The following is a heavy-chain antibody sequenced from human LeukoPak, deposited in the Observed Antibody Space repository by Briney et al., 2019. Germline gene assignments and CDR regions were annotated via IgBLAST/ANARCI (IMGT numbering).Heavy chain of an antibody. D-gene: IGHD3-10*01. J-gene: IGHJ5*02. CDR3: VRAKFLVRGVSWFDP. CDR1: GVSISSSNSY. V-gene: IGHV4-39*07. Sequence: SETLSLTCTVSGVSISSSNSYWGWIRQPPGKGLEWIGSIYYTGNTYYNASLKSRVTISVDTSKNQFSLRLTSVTAADTAVYYCVRAKFLVRGVSWFDPWGQGTLVTVSS. CDR2: IYYTGNT.